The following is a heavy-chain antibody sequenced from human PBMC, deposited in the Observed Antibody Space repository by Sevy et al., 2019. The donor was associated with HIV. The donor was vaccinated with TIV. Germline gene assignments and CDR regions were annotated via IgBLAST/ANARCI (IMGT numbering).Heavy chain of an antibody. J-gene: IGHJ4*02. V-gene: IGHV3-30*02. CDR3: TSVLFDY. CDR1: GFTLSYYG. Sequence: GGSLRISCAASGFTLSYYGMHWVRQAPGKGLEWVTFIKDDGSKRFYADSVKGRFTVSRDNSKNTMSLQMNSLRAEDTAVYYCTSVLFDYRGQGALVTVSS. D-gene: IGHD3-10*01. CDR2: IKDDGSKR.